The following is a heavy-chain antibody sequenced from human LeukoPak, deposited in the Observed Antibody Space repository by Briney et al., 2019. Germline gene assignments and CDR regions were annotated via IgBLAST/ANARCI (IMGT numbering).Heavy chain of an antibody. CDR3: ARHLYSSRPFFDF. CDR2: IKQDGSEK. V-gene: IGHV3-7*01. CDR1: GFTFSSYW. J-gene: IGHJ4*02. D-gene: IGHD6-13*01. Sequence: GGSLRLSCAASGFTFSSYWMSWVRQAPGKGLEWVANIKQDGSEKYYVDSVKGRFTISRDNAKNSLYLQMNSLRAEDTAVYYCARHLYSSRPFFDFWGQGTLVAVSS.